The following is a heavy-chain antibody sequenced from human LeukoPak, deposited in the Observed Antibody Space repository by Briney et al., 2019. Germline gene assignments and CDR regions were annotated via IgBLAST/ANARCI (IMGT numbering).Heavy chain of an antibody. CDR1: GFTFSTYE. CDR2: ISSRAATR. Sequence: GGSLRLSCAASGFTFSTYEMNWVRQAPGRGLEWVSSISSRAATRYYADSVKGRFTISRDNAKNSLYLQMNSLRAEDTAVYYCAEPGITMIGGVWGKGTTVTISS. D-gene: IGHD3-10*02. CDR3: AEPGITMIGGV. J-gene: IGHJ6*04. V-gene: IGHV3-48*03.